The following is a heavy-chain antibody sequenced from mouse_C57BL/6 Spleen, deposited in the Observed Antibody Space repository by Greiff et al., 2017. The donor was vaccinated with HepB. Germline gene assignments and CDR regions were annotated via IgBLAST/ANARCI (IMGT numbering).Heavy chain of an antibody. D-gene: IGHD1-1*01. CDR1: GYTFTSYW. CDR2: INPSNGGT. Sequence: VQLQQSGTELVKPGASVKLSCKASGYTFTSYWMHWVKQRPGQGLEWIGNINPSNGGTNYNEKFKSKATLTVDKSSSTAYMQLSSLTSEDSAVYYCARYVITTVGAMDYWGQGTSVTVSS. CDR3: ARYVITTVGAMDY. V-gene: IGHV1-53*01. J-gene: IGHJ4*01.